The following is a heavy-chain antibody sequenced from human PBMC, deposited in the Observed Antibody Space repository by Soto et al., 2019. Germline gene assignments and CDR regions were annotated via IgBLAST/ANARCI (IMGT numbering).Heavy chain of an antibody. Sequence: QVQLVESGGGVVQPGWSLRLSCAASGFTFSSYGMHWVRQAPGKGLEWVAVISYDGSNKYYADSVKGRFTISRDNSKNTLYLQMNSLRAEGTAVYYCAKDRARYCGGGSCYSIFDYWGQGTLVTVSS. CDR1: GFTFSSYG. D-gene: IGHD2-15*01. CDR2: ISYDGSNK. CDR3: AKDRARYCGGGSCYSIFDY. J-gene: IGHJ4*02. V-gene: IGHV3-30*18.